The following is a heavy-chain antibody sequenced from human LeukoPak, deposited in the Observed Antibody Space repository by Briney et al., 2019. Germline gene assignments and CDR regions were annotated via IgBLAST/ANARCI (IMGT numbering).Heavy chain of an antibody. Sequence: PGGSLRLSCAASGFTFSSYAMSWVRQAPGKGLEWVSAISGSGGSTYYADSVKGRFTISRDNSKNTLYLQMNSLRAEDTAVYYCAKDLFAGGGTYYDFWSGPIWGQGTLVTVSS. D-gene: IGHD3-3*01. V-gene: IGHV3-23*01. CDR2: ISGSGGST. CDR3: AKDLFAGGGTYYDFWSGPI. J-gene: IGHJ4*02. CDR1: GFTFSSYA.